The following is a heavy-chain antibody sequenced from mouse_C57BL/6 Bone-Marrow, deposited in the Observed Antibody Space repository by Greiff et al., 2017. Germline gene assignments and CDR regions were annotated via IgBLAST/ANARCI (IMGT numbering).Heavy chain of an antibody. V-gene: IGHV8-8*01. CDR2: IWWDDDK. CDR3: ARTFYSNYLYYYAMDY. Sequence: QVTLKVSGPGILQPSQTLSLTCSFSGFSLSTFGMGVGWIRQPSGKGLEWLAHIWWDDDKYYNPALKGRLTISKDTSKNQVFLKIANVDTADTATYYCARTFYSNYLYYYAMDYWGQGTSVTVSS. D-gene: IGHD2-5*01. J-gene: IGHJ4*01. CDR1: GFSLSTFGMG.